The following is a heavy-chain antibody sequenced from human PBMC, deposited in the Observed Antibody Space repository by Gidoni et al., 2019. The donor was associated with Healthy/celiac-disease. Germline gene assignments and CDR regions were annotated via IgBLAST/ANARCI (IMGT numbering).Heavy chain of an antibody. CDR1: GGTFSSYT. CDR2: IIPILGIA. Sequence: QVQLGQSGAAGKKPGSSVKVSCKASGGTFSSYTIRWVRRAHGQGLEWMGRIIPILGIANDAQKFQGRVTITADKSTSTAYMELSSLRSEDTAAYYCARARGGGYGMDVWGQGTTVTVSS. CDR3: ARARGGGYGMDV. V-gene: IGHV1-69*02. J-gene: IGHJ6*02. D-gene: IGHD3-10*01.